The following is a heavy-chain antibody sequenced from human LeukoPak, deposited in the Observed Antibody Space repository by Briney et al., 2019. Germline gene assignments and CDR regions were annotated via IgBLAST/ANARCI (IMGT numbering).Heavy chain of an antibody. D-gene: IGHD2-15*01. CDR1: GFTVSGNY. CDR3: AKDLWGFVEVAAILDY. Sequence: GGSLRLSCTASGFTVSGNYMNWVRQAPGKGLEWVSAITGSGGRTYYADSVKGRFTISRDNSKNTLYLQMNSLRAEDTAVYYCAKDLWGFVEVAAILDYWGQGTLVTVSS. V-gene: IGHV3-23*01. J-gene: IGHJ4*02. CDR2: ITGSGGRT.